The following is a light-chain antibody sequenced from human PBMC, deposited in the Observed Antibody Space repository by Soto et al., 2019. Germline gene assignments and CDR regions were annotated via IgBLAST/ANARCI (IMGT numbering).Light chain of an antibody. Sequence: AIRMTQSPSSLSASTGDRVTITCRASQGISSYLAWYQQKPGKAPKFLIYGASTLQSGVPSRFTGSGSGTDFTLTVNSLEAEDFATYYCQQGYSSPATFGQGTRLEI. J-gene: IGKJ5*01. V-gene: IGKV1-8*01. CDR3: QQGYSSPAT. CDR2: GAS. CDR1: QGISSY.